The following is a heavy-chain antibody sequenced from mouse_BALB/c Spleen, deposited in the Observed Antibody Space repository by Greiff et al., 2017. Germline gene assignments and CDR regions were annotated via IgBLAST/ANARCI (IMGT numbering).Heavy chain of an antibody. CDR3: GRGRYYGSSPFAY. CDR2: INPYNGDT. Sequence: EVQLQESGPELVKPGASVKISCKASGYSFTGYFMNWVKQSHGKSLEWIGRINPYNGDTFYNQKFKGKATLTVDKSSSTAHMELLSLTSEDSAVYYCGRGRYYGSSPFAYWGQGTLVTVSA. J-gene: IGHJ3*01. D-gene: IGHD1-1*01. CDR1: GYSFTGYF. V-gene: IGHV1-37*01.